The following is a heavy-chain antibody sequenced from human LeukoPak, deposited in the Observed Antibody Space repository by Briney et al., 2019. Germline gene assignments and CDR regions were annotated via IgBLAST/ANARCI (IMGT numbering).Heavy chain of an antibody. V-gene: IGHV3-23*01. J-gene: IGHJ4*02. CDR1: GFTFSNYA. D-gene: IGHD2-2*01. CDR3: AKVAPGYCSSTSCYRGIDY. CDR2: ISGGGGST. Sequence: PGGSLRLSCAASGFTFSNYAMNWVRQAPGRGLEWVLGISGGGGSTWYADSVKGRFTISRDDSKNTVYLQMNSLRAEDTATYYCAKVAPGYCSSTSCYRGIDYWGQGTLVTVSS.